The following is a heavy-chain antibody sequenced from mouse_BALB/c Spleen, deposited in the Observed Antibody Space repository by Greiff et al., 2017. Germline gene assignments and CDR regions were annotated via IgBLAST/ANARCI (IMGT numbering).Heavy chain of an antibody. CDR2: IYPGDGDT. CDR1: GYTFTSYW. J-gene: IGHJ4*01. D-gene: IGHD1-1*01. V-gene: IGHV1-87*01. CDR3: ARGSYYGSSWGAMDY. Sequence: VQLQQSGAELARPGASVKLSCKASGYTFTSYWMQWVKQRPGQGLEWIGAIYPGDGDTRYTQKFKGKATLTADKSSSTAYMQLSSLASEDSAVYYCARGSYYGSSWGAMDYWGQGTSVTVSS.